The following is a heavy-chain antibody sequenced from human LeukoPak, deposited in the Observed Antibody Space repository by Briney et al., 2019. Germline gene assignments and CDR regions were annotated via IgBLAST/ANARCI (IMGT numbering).Heavy chain of an antibody. CDR2: ISYDGSNK. Sequence: PGGSLRLSCAASGFTFSSYAMHWVHQAPGKGLEWVAVISYDGSNKYYADSVKGRFTISRDNSKNTLYLQMNSLRAEDTAVYYCAKDLLVAYYDILTGYDAFDIWGQGTMVTVSS. CDR3: AKDLLVAYYDILTGYDAFDI. D-gene: IGHD3-9*01. V-gene: IGHV3-30*04. J-gene: IGHJ3*02. CDR1: GFTFSSYA.